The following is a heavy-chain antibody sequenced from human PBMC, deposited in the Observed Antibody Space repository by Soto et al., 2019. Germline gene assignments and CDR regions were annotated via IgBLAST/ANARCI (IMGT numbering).Heavy chain of an antibody. D-gene: IGHD5-18*01. CDR1: GYTFTGYY. Sequence: GASVKVSCKASGYTFTGYYMHWVRQAPGQGLEWMGWVNPNSGGTNYAQKFRGRVTMTRDTSISTAYMELSRLRSDDTAVYYCARDDSWIQLWHAFDYWGQGTLVTVSS. CDR3: ARDDSWIQLWHAFDY. J-gene: IGHJ4*02. CDR2: VNPNSGGT. V-gene: IGHV1-2*02.